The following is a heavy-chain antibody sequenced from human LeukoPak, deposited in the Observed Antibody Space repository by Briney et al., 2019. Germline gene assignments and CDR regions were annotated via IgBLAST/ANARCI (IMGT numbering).Heavy chain of an antibody. CDR2: MNPNSGDT. J-gene: IGHJ6*03. V-gene: IGHV1-8*01. Sequence: ASVKVSCKASGYTFTSYDINWVRQATGQGIEWMGWMNPNSGDTGYAQKFQGRVTMTRNTSISTAYMELSSLRSEDTAVYYCARGPDFWSGYDYYYYYMDVWGKGTTVTVSS. CDR1: GYTFTSYD. CDR3: ARGPDFWSGYDYYYYYMDV. D-gene: IGHD3-3*01.